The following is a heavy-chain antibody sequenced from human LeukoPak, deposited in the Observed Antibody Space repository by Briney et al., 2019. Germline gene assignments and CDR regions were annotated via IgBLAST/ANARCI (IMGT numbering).Heavy chain of an antibody. CDR2: IYSGGST. CDR1: GFTFSSYW. J-gene: IGHJ6*02. Sequence: GGSLRLSCAASGFTFSSYWMSWVRQAPGKGLEWVSVIYSGGSTYYADSVKGRFTISRDNSKNTLYLQMNSLRAEDTAVYYCAREGGQVNYYYGMDVWGQGTTVTVSS. V-gene: IGHV3-66*01. D-gene: IGHD2-15*01. CDR3: AREGGQVNYYYGMDV.